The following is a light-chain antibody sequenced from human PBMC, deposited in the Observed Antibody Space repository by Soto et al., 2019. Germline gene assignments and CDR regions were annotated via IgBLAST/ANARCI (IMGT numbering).Light chain of an antibody. CDR1: QSISGW. J-gene: IGKJ1*01. V-gene: IGKV1-5*03. CDR3: QQYDVHST. Sequence: DIQITQSRSTLSSSVGDIFIITCRASQSISGWLAWYQQKPGIAPKLLIYKASTLQDGVPPRFSGSGFGTEFTLTISSLQPDDCGLYYCQQYDVHSTFGQGTKVDIK. CDR2: KAS.